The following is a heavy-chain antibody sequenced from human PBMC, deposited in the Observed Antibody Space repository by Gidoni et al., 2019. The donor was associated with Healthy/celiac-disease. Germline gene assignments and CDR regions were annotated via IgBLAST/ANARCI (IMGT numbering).Heavy chain of an antibody. Sequence: QLQLQESGPGLVKPSETLSLTCTVSGGSISSSSYYWGWIRQPPGKGLEWIGSIYYSGSTYYNPSLKSRVTISVDTSKNQFSLKLSSVTAADTAVYYCARQDQYYYDSSGYLDYWGQGTLVTVSS. CDR2: IYYSGST. V-gene: IGHV4-39*01. CDR1: GGSISSSSYY. CDR3: ARQDQYYYDSSGYLDY. J-gene: IGHJ4*02. D-gene: IGHD3-22*01.